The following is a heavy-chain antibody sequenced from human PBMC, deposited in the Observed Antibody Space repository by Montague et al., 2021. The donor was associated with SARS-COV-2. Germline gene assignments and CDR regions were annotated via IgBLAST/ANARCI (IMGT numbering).Heavy chain of an antibody. CDR3: ARGGGRYNGNYEGAFDL. CDR1: GFRFSDYY. J-gene: IGHJ2*01. D-gene: IGHD1-7*01. CDR2: ISSSSTYT. V-gene: IGHV3-11*06. Sequence: SLRLSCAASGFRFSDYYMSGVRQAPGKGPEWVSDISSSSTYTSSADSVKGRFTISRDNAKNSLYLHLNSLRAEDTAVYYCARGGGRYNGNYEGAFDLWGRGTLVTVSS.